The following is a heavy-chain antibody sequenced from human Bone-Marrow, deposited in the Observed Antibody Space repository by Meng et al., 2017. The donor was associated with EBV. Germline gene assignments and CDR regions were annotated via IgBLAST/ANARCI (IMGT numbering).Heavy chain of an antibody. D-gene: IGHD6-19*01. CDR1: GYTLISYY. CDR3: ARVSAGGIAVAGPAGGFDY. V-gene: IGHV1-2*02. J-gene: IGHJ4*02. CDR2: INPNNGDT. Sequence: VRLVQSGAEVRKPGAPVKVSCKASGYTLISYYIHWVRQAPGQGLEWMGWINPNNGDTKFAQKFQGRVTLTRDTSIRTAYMDLNRLGSDDTAVYYCARVSAGGIAVAGPAGGFDYWGQGTLVTVSS.